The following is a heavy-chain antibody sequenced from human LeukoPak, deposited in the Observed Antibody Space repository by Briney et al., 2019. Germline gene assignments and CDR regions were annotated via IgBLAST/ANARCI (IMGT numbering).Heavy chain of an antibody. J-gene: IGHJ4*02. V-gene: IGHV3-21*01. Sequence: GGSLRLSCAASGATFSSYSMNWVRQPPGKGLEWVSSISSSGSTYKYYSDSVRSRLTTSRDNAKSSLYLQMTSLRAEDTAVYYCARELDYWGQGTMVTVSS. CDR1: GATFSSYS. CDR2: ISSSGSTYK. CDR3: ARELDY.